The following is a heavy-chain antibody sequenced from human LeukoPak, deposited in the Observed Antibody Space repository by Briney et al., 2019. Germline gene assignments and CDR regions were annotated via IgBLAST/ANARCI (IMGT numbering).Heavy chain of an antibody. CDR2: TNTNTGSP. V-gene: IGHV7-4-1*02. CDR3: AREVTTGCFDS. CDR1: GYTFTNYA. D-gene: IGHD4-11*01. Sequence: GASVKVSCTASGYTFTNYALNWVRQAPGQGLEWMGWTNTNTGSPMFAQGFTGRFVLSLDTSVSTAYLQISSLKAEDTAVYYCAREVTTGCFDSWGQGTLVTVSS. J-gene: IGHJ4*02.